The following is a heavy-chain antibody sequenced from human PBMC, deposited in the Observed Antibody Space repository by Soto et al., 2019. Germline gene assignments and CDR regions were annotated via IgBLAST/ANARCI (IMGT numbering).Heavy chain of an antibody. CDR3: ARAAALPDYYGMDV. V-gene: IGHV1-69*12. Sequence: QVQLVQSGAGVKKPGSSVKVSCTASGGTFSSYAISWVRQAPGQGLEWMGGIIPIFGTANYAQKFQGRVTITADESTSTAYMELSSLRSEDTAVYYCARAAALPDYYGMDVWGQGTTVTVSS. D-gene: IGHD2-2*02. J-gene: IGHJ6*02. CDR1: GGTFSSYA. CDR2: IIPIFGTA.